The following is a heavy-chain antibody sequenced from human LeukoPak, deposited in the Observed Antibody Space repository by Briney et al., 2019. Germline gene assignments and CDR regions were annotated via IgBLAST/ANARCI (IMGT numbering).Heavy chain of an antibody. Sequence: SETLSLTCTVSGGSISSYYWSWIRPPAGKGLEWIGRIYTSGSTNYNPSLKSRVTMSEDTSKNQFSLKLSSVTAADTAVYYCARDRCSSTSCYAFEGIYYMDVWGKGTTVTVSS. D-gene: IGHD2-2*01. CDR1: GGSISSYY. V-gene: IGHV4-4*07. CDR3: ARDRCSSTSCYAFEGIYYMDV. J-gene: IGHJ6*03. CDR2: IYTSGST.